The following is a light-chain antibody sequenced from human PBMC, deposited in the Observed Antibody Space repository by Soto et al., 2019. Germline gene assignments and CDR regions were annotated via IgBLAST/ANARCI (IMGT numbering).Light chain of an antibody. CDR2: EDN. CDR1: SGSIASNY. Sequence: NFMLTQPHSVSESPGQTVTISCTRSSGSIASNYVQWYQQRPGSAPTTVIYEDNQRPSAVPDRFSGSTDGSSNSASLTISGLQTEDEADYYCQSYDSSTVVFGGGTKVTVL. CDR3: QSYDSSTVV. V-gene: IGLV6-57*04. J-gene: IGLJ2*01.